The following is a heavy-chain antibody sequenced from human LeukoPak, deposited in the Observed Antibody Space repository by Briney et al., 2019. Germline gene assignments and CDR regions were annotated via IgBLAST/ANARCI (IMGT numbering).Heavy chain of an antibody. V-gene: IGHV1-2*02. CDR1: GGTFSSYA. CDR2: IKPYTGST. Sequence: ASVKVSCKASGGTFSSYAISWVRQAPGQGLEWMGWIKPYTGSTSYAQKFQGRVTMTRDTSISTAYMDVTTLRSDDTAVYYCATMGAKTFDHWGQGTLVTVSS. J-gene: IGHJ4*02. D-gene: IGHD1-26*01. CDR3: ATMGAKTFDH.